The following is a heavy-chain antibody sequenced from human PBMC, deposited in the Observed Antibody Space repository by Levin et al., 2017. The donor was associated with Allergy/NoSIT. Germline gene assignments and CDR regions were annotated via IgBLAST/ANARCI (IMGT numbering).Heavy chain of an antibody. Sequence: ETLSLTCAASGFTFSSYWMHWVRRGPGKGLVWVSRIRGDGNSISYADSVKGRCTISRDNAKNTLYLQMNSLRVEDTAVDYCAGDKDMGGSSWFDPWGPGPLVTVSS. V-gene: IGHV3-74*01. CDR2: IRGDGNSI. CDR3: AGDKDMGGSSWFDP. CDR1: GFTFSSYW. J-gene: IGHJ5*02. D-gene: IGHD3-16*01.